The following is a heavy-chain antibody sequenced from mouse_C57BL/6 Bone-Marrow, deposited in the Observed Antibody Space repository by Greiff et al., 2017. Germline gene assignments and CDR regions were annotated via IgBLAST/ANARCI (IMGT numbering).Heavy chain of an antibody. V-gene: IGHV1-75*01. CDR3: AREDGYYVFYAMDY. CDR1: GYTFTDYY. J-gene: IGHJ4*01. Sequence: LQESGPELVKPGASVKISCKASGYTFTDYYINWVKQRPGQGLEWIGWIFPGSGSTYYNEKFKGKATLTVDKSSSTAYMLLSSLTSEDSAVYFCAREDGYYVFYAMDYWGQGTSVTVSS. CDR2: IFPGSGST. D-gene: IGHD2-3*01.